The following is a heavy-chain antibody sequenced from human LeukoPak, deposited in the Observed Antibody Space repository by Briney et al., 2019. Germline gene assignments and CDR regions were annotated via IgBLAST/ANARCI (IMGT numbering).Heavy chain of an antibody. V-gene: IGHV3-48*04. CDR1: GFTFSSYS. D-gene: IGHD3-10*01. CDR3: ARYYYDSGSYSSMDV. CDR2: ISSSSSTI. Sequence: GGSLRLSCAASGFTFSSYSMNWVRQAPGKGLEWVSYISSSSSTIYYADSVKGRFTISRDNAKNSLYLQMNSLRAEDTAVYYCARYYYDSGSYSSMDVWGQGTTVTVSS. J-gene: IGHJ6*02.